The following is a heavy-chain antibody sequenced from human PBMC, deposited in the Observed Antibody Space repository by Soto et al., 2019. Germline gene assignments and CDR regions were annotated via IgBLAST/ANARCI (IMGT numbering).Heavy chain of an antibody. CDR3: ARHYGICGVITQPFNY. CDR2: IYYRGTT. V-gene: IGHV4-39*01. D-gene: IGHD3-3*01. Sequence: PSETLSLTCTFSGGSFSSSTYYWGLIRQPPGKGLEWIGSIYYRGTTYYNPSLKSRVTMSVDTSKNQFSLKLSFVTAADTAVYYCARHYGICGVITQPFNYWGQGTLVTVSS. J-gene: IGHJ4*02. CDR1: GGSFSSSTYY.